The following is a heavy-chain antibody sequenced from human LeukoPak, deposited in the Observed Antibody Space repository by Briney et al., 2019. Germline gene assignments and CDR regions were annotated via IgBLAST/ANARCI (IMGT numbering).Heavy chain of an antibody. CDR1: GASISTATYY. V-gene: IGHV4-39*01. Sequence: SETLSLTCTVSGASISTATYYWGWIRQSPGKGLEWIAKIYYSGSTYYNPSLMSRATISIAMSKNQFSLNLSSVTAADTALYYCARVDHYYFYMDVWGKGTTVTVSS. CDR3: ARVDHYYFYMDV. CDR2: IYYSGST. J-gene: IGHJ6*03.